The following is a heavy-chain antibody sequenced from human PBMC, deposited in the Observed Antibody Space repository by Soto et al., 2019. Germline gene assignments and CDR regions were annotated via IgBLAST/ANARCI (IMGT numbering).Heavy chain of an antibody. CDR2: ISSSSSTT. V-gene: IGHV3-48*02. J-gene: IGHJ6*02. CDR1: GFTFSSYS. D-gene: IGHD6-6*01. CDR3: AREIPGGSSPTYYYYYGMDV. Sequence: WGSLRLSCAASGFTFSSYSMNWVRQAPGKGLEWVSYISSSSSTTYYADSVKGRFTISRDNARNSLYLQMNSLRDEDTAVYYCAREIPGGSSPTYYYYYGMDVWGQGTTVTVS.